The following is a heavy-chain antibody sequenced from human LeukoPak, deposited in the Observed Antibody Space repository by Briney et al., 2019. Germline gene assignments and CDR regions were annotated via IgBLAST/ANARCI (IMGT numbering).Heavy chain of an antibody. CDR1: GFTFSDYY. Sequence: GGSLRLSCAASGFTFSDYYMSWIRQAPGKGLEWVSSISSSGTNTYYANSVKGRLTISRDNAKNSLYLQMNSLRAEDAAVYYCARGSMVRGVMYPPYFDYWGQGTLVTVSS. CDR2: ISSSGTNT. J-gene: IGHJ4*02. CDR3: ARGSMVRGVMYPPYFDY. V-gene: IGHV3-11*01. D-gene: IGHD3-10*01.